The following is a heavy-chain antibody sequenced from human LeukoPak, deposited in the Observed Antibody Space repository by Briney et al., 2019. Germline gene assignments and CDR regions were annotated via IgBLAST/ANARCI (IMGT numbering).Heavy chain of an antibody. V-gene: IGHV4-59*01. CDR2: IYYSGST. CDR1: GGSISSYY. Sequence: SETLSLTCTVSGGSISSYYWSWIRQPPGKGLEWIGYIYYSGSTNYNPSLKSRVTISVDTSKNQFSLKLSSVTAADTAVYYCASATESSGYNWDDAFDIWGQGTMATVSS. J-gene: IGHJ3*02. CDR3: ASATESSGYNWDDAFDI. D-gene: IGHD3-22*01.